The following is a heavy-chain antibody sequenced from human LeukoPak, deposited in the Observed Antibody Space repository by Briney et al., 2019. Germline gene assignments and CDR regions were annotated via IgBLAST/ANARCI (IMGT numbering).Heavy chain of an antibody. Sequence: GGSLRLSCAASGFTFSSCAMSRVRQAPGKGLEWVSAISGSGGSTYYADSVKGRFTISRDNSKNMLYLQMNSLRAEDTAVYYCAKEELRWFGVGSQAPNWFDPWGQGTLVTVFS. J-gene: IGHJ5*02. CDR1: GFTFSSCA. CDR3: AKEELRWFGVGSQAPNWFDP. D-gene: IGHD3-10*01. V-gene: IGHV3-23*01. CDR2: ISGSGGST.